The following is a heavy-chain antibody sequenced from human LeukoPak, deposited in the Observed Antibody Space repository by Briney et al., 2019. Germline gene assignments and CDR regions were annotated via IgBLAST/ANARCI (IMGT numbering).Heavy chain of an antibody. CDR1: GGTFSSYA. CDR2: IIPIFGTA. CDR3: ARDQTYYDFWSGSENYYYYYMDV. J-gene: IGHJ6*03. V-gene: IGHV1-69*05. Sequence: VASVKVSCKASGGTFSSYAISWVRQAPGQGLEWMGGIIPIFGTANYAQKFQGRVTITTDESTSTAYMELSSLRSEDTAVYYCARDQTYYDFWSGSENYYYYYMDVWGKGTTVTVSS. D-gene: IGHD3-3*01.